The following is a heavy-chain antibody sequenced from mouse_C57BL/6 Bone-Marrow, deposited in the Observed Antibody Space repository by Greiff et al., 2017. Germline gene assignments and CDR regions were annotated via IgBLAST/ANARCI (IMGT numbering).Heavy chain of an antibody. D-gene: IGHD2-3*01. CDR2: IYPGGGYT. Sequence: VQLQQSGAELVRPGTSVKMSCKASGYTFTNYWIGWAKQRPGHGLEWIGDIYPGGGYTNYNEKFKGKATLTADKSSSTAYMQVSRLTSEDSAIYYCAIYDGYSDAMDYWGQGTSVTVSS. CDR3: AIYDGYSDAMDY. CDR1: GYTFTNYW. J-gene: IGHJ4*01. V-gene: IGHV1-63*01.